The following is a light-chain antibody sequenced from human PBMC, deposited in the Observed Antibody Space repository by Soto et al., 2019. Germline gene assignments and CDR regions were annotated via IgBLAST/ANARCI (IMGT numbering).Light chain of an antibody. CDR2: GVN. CDR1: SSDVGGYTY. V-gene: IGLV2-8*01. CDR3: SSYAGSNILYV. J-gene: IGLJ1*01. Sequence: QSVMTQPPSASVSPGQSVPISCTGPSSDVGGYTYVSWYQQHPGKAPHLVIYGVNKRASGVPDRFSGSKSGNTASLTVSGLQAEDEADYYCSSYAGSNILYVFGTGTKVTVL.